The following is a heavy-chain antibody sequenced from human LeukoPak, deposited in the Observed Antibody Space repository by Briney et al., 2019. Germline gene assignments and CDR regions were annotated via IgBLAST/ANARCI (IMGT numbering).Heavy chain of an antibody. D-gene: IGHD1-26*01. CDR3: AKGSVVGATTVGFFDY. J-gene: IGHJ4*02. Sequence: GGSLRLSCAASGFTFSSYAMSWVRQAPGKGLEWVSAISGSGGSTYYADSVKGRFTISRDNPKNTLYLQMNSLRAEDTAVYYCAKGSVVGATTVGFFDYWGQGTLVTVSS. CDR1: GFTFSSYA. V-gene: IGHV3-23*01. CDR2: ISGSGGST.